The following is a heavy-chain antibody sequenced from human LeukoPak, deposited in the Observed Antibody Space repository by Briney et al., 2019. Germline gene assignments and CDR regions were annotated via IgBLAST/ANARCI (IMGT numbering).Heavy chain of an antibody. Sequence: GESLKISCKGSGYSFTSYWIGWVRQMSGKGLEWMGIIYPGDSDTRYSPSFQGQVTISADKSISTAYLQWSSLKASDTAMYYCARMVRGVVSAQLYFDYWGQGTLVTVSS. D-gene: IGHD3-10*01. CDR3: ARMVRGVVSAQLYFDY. J-gene: IGHJ4*02. CDR2: IYPGDSDT. CDR1: GYSFTSYW. V-gene: IGHV5-51*01.